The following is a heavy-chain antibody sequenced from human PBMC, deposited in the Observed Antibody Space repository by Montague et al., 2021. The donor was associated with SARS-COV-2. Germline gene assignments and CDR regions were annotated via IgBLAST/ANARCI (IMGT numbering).Heavy chain of an antibody. CDR3: ARGGGSGYRYYFDY. CDR1: GGSISSYY. Sequence: SETLSLTCTLSGGSISSYYWNWIRQPPGKGLEWIGYIYYSGSTNXNPSLKSRVTISVDTSKNQFSLKLSSVTAADTAVYYCARGGGSGYRYYFDYWGQGSLVTVSS. V-gene: IGHV4-59*01. CDR2: IYYSGST. D-gene: IGHD3-22*01. J-gene: IGHJ4*02.